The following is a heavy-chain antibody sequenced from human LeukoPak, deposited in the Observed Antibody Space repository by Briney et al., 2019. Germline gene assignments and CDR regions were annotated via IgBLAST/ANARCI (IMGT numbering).Heavy chain of an antibody. V-gene: IGHV3-23*01. Sequence: GGSLRLSCAASGFTFSDYAMSWVRQAPGKGREWVSVISGSGDSTYYADSVKGRFSISRDNPKNTLYLQMNSLRAEDTAVYYCAKDRQAAAPNVRFDPWGQGTLVTVSS. J-gene: IGHJ5*02. CDR2: ISGSGDST. CDR1: GFTFSDYA. CDR3: AKDRQAAAPNVRFDP. D-gene: IGHD6-13*01.